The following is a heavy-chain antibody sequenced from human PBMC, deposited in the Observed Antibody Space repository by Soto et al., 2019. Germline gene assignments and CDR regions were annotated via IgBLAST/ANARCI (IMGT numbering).Heavy chain of an antibody. CDR2: IIPIFGTA. CDR1: GGTFSSYA. CDR3: ASCPYYDILTGTYFDY. V-gene: IGHV1-69*13. J-gene: IGHJ4*02. Sequence: GASVKVSCKASGGTFSSYAISWVRQAPGQGLEWMGGIIPIFGTANYAQKFQGRVTITADESTSTAYMELSSLRSEDTAVYYCASCPYYDILTGTYFDYWGQGTLVTVSS. D-gene: IGHD3-9*01.